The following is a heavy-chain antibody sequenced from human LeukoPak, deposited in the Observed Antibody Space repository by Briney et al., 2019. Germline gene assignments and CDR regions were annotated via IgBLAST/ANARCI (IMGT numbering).Heavy chain of an antibody. CDR1: GFTLSSYS. D-gene: IGHD4-11*01. CDR3: ARERRDYTDYFDY. J-gene: IGHJ4*02. CDR2: ISSSSSTI. Sequence: GGSLRLSCAPSGFTLSSYSMNWVRQAPGKGLEWVSYISSSSSTIYYADSVKGRFTISRDNAKNSLYLQMNSLRAGDTAVYYYARERRDYTDYFDYWGQGTLVTVSS. V-gene: IGHV3-48*01.